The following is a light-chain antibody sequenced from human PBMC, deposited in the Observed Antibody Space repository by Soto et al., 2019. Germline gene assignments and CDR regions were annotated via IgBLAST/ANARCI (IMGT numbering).Light chain of an antibody. V-gene: IGKV3-20*01. J-gene: IGKJ1*01. CDR2: GTS. CDR1: QSVSSSY. CDR3: QQYDSSPRT. Sequence: IVLTQSPGTLSLSTGERATLSCRASQSVSSSYLAWYQQKPGQAPRLHIYGTSSRATGIPDRFSGSGSGTDFTLTISRLEPEDFAVYYCQQYDSSPRTFGQGTMVDIK.